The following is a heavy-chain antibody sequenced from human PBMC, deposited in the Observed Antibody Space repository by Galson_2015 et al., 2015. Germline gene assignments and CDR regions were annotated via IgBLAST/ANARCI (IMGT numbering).Heavy chain of an antibody. Sequence: SLRLSCAASGFTFSDHYMDWVRQAPGKGLEWIGRTRDKANGYTTEYAASVKGRFTIWRDDSENSLYLQMNSLKTEDTAVYYCARRAVYDSGWSDYWGQGTLVAVSS. V-gene: IGHV3-72*01. CDR3: ARRAVYDSGWSDY. CDR1: GFTFSDHY. D-gene: IGHD6-19*01. CDR2: TRDKANGYTT. J-gene: IGHJ4*02.